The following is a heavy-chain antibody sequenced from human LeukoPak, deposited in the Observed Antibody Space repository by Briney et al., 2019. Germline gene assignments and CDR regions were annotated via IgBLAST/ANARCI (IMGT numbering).Heavy chain of an antibody. D-gene: IGHD1-26*01. CDR2: IAPDGSTQ. V-gene: IGHV3-7*01. CDR3: ARVIGGAIDH. CDR1: GFTFSLYS. Sequence: GGSPRLSCAASGFTFSLYSMTWVRQAPGKGLEWVANIAPDGSTQNYVDSLEGRFTISRDNPKNSLYLQMHSLRAEDAAVYYCARVIGGAIDHWGQGTLVTVSS. J-gene: IGHJ4*02.